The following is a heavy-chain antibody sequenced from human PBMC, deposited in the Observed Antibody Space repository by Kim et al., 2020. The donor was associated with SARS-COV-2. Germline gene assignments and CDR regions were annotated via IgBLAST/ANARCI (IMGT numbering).Heavy chain of an antibody. D-gene: IGHD3-3*01. J-gene: IGHJ4*02. CDR3: ARQLWSGYYPTPFDY. Sequence: GSGKGRFNSSRDNDKNSLYLKMNSLRAEDTAVYYCARQLWSGYYPTPFDYWGQGTLVTVAS. V-gene: IGHV3-48*03.